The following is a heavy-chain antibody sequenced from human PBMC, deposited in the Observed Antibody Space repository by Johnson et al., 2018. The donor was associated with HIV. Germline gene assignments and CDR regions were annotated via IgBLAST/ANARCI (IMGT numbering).Heavy chain of an antibody. Sequence: VQLVESGGGLVPPGGSLRLSCAASGFTFSSYWMSWVRQAPGKGLEWVANIKQDGSEKYYVDSVKGRFTISRDNAKNSLYLQMNSLRAEDTALYYCARRGGSDYVGYGLDIWGQGTVVTVSS. CDR3: ARRGGSDYVGYGLDI. V-gene: IGHV3-7*03. J-gene: IGHJ3*02. CDR1: GFTFSSYW. D-gene: IGHD4/OR15-4a*01. CDR2: IKQDGSEK.